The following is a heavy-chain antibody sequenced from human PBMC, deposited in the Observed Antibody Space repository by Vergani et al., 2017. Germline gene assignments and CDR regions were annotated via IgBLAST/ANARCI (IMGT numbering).Heavy chain of an antibody. CDR3: ARRSIAVACPFDY. J-gene: IGHJ4*02. V-gene: IGHV1-69*19. CDR1: GGTFSSYA. Sequence: QVQLVQSGAEVKKPGSSVKVSCKASGGTFSSYAISWVRQAPGQGLEWMGGIIPIFCTANYAQKFQGRVTITADESTSTAYMALSSLRSEDTAVYYCARRSIAVACPFDYWGQGTLVTVSS. CDR2: IIPIFCTA. D-gene: IGHD6-19*01.